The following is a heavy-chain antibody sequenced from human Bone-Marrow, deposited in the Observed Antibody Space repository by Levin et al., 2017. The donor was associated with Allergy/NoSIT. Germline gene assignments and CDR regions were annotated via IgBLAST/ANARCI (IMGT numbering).Heavy chain of an antibody. J-gene: IGHJ5*02. CDR3: ARREFRAYYYGSGSSSNWFDP. CDR2: INHSGST. Sequence: SETLSLTCAVYGGSFSGYYWSWIRQPPGKGLEWIGEINHSGSTNYNPSLKSRVTISVDTSKNQFSLKLSSVTAADTAVYYCARREFRAYYYGSGSSSNWFDPWGQGTLVTVSS. D-gene: IGHD3-10*01. V-gene: IGHV4-34*01. CDR1: GGSFSGYY.